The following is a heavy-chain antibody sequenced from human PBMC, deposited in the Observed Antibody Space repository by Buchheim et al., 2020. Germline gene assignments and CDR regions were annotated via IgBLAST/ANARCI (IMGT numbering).Heavy chain of an antibody. CDR2: ISGSGGST. D-gene: IGHD3-3*01. V-gene: IGHV3-23*01. CDR1: GFTFSSYA. Sequence: EVQLLESGGGLVQPGGSLRLSCAASGFTFSSYAMSWVRQAPGKGLEWVSAISGSGGSTYYADSVKGRFTISRDNSKNKLYLQMSSLRAEGTAVYYCAKDRRIFGVVIAYFDYWGQGTL. CDR3: AKDRRIFGVVIAYFDY. J-gene: IGHJ4*02.